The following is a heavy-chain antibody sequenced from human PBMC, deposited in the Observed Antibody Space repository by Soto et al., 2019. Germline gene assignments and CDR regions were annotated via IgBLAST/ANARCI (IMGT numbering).Heavy chain of an antibody. Sequence: ASVKVSCKASGYTFTGYYMHWVRQAPGQGLEWMGWINPNSGGTNYAQKFQGRVTMTRDTSISTAYMELSRLRSDDTAVYYCACLPISPGYSSGWDGDPDAFDIWGQGTMVTVSS. CDR2: INPNSGGT. V-gene: IGHV1-2*02. CDR1: GYTFTGYY. D-gene: IGHD6-19*01. CDR3: ACLPISPGYSSGWDGDPDAFDI. J-gene: IGHJ3*02.